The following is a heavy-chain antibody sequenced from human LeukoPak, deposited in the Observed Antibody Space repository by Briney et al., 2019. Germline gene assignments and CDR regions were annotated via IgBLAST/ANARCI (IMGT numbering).Heavy chain of an antibody. CDR2: ISKSSIYT. CDR1: GFTFSDSY. J-gene: IGHJ4*02. Sequence: TGGSLRLSCAASGFTFSDSYMSWVRQAPGKGLEWVSYISKSSIYTNYAGSVEGRFTISRDNAKNSLFLQMNSLRAEDTAVYYCARRRDGYSPIDYWGQGTLVTVSS. V-gene: IGHV3-11*03. CDR3: ARRRDGYSPIDY. D-gene: IGHD5-24*01.